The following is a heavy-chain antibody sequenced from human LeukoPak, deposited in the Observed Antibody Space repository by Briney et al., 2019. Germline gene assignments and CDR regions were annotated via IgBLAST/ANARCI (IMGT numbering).Heavy chain of an antibody. V-gene: IGHV4-4*02. Sequence: SGTLSLTCAVSGGSISSRNWGRWVRQPPGKGLEWIGEIYHSGSTNYNPSLKSRVTISVDTSKTQFSLKLTSVTAADTAVYYCATRPARGSGPYYPYFDYWGQGALVTVSS. CDR3: ATRPARGSGPYYPYFDY. CDR2: IYHSGST. CDR1: GGSISSRNW. D-gene: IGHD3-22*01. J-gene: IGHJ4*02.